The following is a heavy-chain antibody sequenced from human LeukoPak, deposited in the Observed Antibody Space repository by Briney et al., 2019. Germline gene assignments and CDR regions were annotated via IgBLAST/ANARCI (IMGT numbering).Heavy chain of an antibody. CDR1: GGSISSGDYY. D-gene: IGHD3-10*01. V-gene: IGHV4-30-4*08. J-gene: IGHJ4*02. Sequence: SETLSLTCTVSGGSISSGDYYWSWIRQPPGKGLEWIGYIYYSGSTYYNPSLKSRVTISVDTSKNQFSLKLSSVTAADTAVYYCAREGDGSGSYFPFDYWGQGTLVTVSS. CDR2: IYYSGST. CDR3: AREGDGSGSYFPFDY.